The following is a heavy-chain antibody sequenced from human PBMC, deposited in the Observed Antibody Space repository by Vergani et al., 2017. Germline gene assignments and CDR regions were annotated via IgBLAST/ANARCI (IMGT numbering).Heavy chain of an antibody. CDR1: GFTFGDYA. J-gene: IGHJ4*02. D-gene: IGHD3-9*01. V-gene: IGHV3-49*03. CDR2: IRSKAYGGTT. Sequence: EVQLVESGGGLVQPGRSLRLSCTASGFTFGDYAMSWFRQAPGKGLEWVGFIRSKAYGGTTEYAASVKGRFTISRDASKSIAYLQMNSLKTEDTAVYYCTRDSSRYYDITFDYWGQGTLVTVSS. CDR3: TRDSSRYYDITFDY.